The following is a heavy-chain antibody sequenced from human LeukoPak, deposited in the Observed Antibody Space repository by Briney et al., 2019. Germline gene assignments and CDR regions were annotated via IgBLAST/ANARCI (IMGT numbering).Heavy chain of an antibody. CDR2: ISSSGSTI. CDR3: ANIAVAAALDY. Sequence: GGSLRLSCAASGFTFSNYEMNWVRQAPGKGLEWVSYISSSGSTIYYADSVKGRFTISRDNAKNSLYLQMNSLRAEDTAVYYCANIAVAAALDYWGQGTLVTVSS. D-gene: IGHD6-13*01. V-gene: IGHV3-48*03. J-gene: IGHJ4*02. CDR1: GFTFSNYE.